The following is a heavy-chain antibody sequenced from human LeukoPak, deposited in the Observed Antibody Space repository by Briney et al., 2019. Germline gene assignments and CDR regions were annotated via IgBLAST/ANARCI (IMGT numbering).Heavy chain of an antibody. CDR1: XGXXXXXNW. D-gene: IGHD6-19*01. V-gene: IGHV4-4*02. CDR3: ARGKAVAGRSRFDP. J-gene: IGHJ5*02. Sequence: TLXLTCAVSXGXXXXXNWWXWXRQPXGKXXEXXXEIDHSGSTSYNPSLKSRVTISVDTSKNQFSLKLSSVTAADTAVYYCARGKAVAGRSRFDPWGQGTLVTVSS. CDR2: IDHSGST.